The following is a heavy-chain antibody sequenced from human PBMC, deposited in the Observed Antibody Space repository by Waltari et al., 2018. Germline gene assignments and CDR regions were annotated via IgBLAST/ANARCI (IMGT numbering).Heavy chain of an antibody. V-gene: IGHV3-53*01. CDR3: ARDRRYSGSYYFDY. D-gene: IGHD1-26*01. J-gene: IGHJ4*02. Sequence: EVQLVESGGGLIQPGGSLRLSCAASGFTVSSNYMSWVRQAPGKGLEWVSVIYSGGSTYYADSVKGRFTISRDNSKNPLYLQMNSLRAEDTAVYYCARDRRYSGSYYFDYWGQGTLVTVSS. CDR1: GFTVSSNY. CDR2: IYSGGST.